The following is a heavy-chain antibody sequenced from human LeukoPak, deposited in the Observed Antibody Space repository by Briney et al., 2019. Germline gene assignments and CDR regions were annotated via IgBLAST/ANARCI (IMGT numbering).Heavy chain of an antibody. D-gene: IGHD2-21*02. CDR1: GGSISSYY. Sequence: PSETLSLTCTVSGGSISSYYWSWIRQPPGKGLEWIGYIYYSGSTNYNPSLKSRVTISVDTSKNQFSLTLTAVTASDTAIYYCARRSPLVVVTAAHYYDYWGQGTLVTVSS. J-gene: IGHJ4*02. CDR3: ARRSPLVVVTAAHYYDY. CDR2: IYYSGST. V-gene: IGHV4-59*08.